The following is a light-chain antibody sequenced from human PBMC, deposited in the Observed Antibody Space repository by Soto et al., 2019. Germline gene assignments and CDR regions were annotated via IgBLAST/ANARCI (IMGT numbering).Light chain of an antibody. CDR3: ATWDDSLNARGV. CDR1: RSNIGNNA. CDR2: NNN. V-gene: IGLV1-44*01. J-gene: IGLJ3*02. Sequence: QSVLTQPPSASGTPGQRVTLSCSGSRSNIGNNAVSWYQQYPGTAPNLLIYNNNQRPSGVPDRFSGFKSGTSASLAISGLQSEDEDDYYCATWDDSLNARGVFGGGTKLTVL.